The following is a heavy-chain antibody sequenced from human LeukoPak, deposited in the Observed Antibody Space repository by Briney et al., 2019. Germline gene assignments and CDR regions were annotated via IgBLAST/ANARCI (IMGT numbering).Heavy chain of an antibody. CDR2: ISSSSSYI. CDR1: GFTFSSYS. CDR3: ARPTVEMATTDALDI. V-gene: IGHV3-21*01. Sequence: GGSLRLSCAASGFTFSSYSMNWVRQAPGKGLEWVSSISSSSSYIYYADSVKGRFTISRDNATNSLYLQMNSLRAKDTAVYYCARPTVEMATTDALDIWGQGTMVTVSS. D-gene: IGHD5-24*01. J-gene: IGHJ3*02.